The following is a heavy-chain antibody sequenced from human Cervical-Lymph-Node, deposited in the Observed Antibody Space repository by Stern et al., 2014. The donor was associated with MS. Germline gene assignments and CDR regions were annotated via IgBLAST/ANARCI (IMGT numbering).Heavy chain of an antibody. Sequence: QVQLVQSGAEVKNPGSSVKVSCKASGGTLRSYAINWVRQAPGQGLEWMGGIIPIFGKANYAQKFQGRVTITADESMSTAYMELSSLRPEDTAVYYCARSSTRGFDYWGQGTLVPVSS. CDR2: IIPIFGKA. J-gene: IGHJ4*02. CDR1: GGTLRSYA. D-gene: IGHD3-10*01. V-gene: IGHV1-69*01. CDR3: ARSSTRGFDY.